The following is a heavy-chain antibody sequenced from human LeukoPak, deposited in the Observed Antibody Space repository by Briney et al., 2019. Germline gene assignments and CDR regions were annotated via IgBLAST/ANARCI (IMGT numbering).Heavy chain of an antibody. V-gene: IGHV1-2*02. Sequence: ASVKVSCKTSGYSFTDYYIHWVRQAPGQGLEWMGWIVPNSGGTNYAQKLQGRVTMTRDTSIRTAYMDLSRLTYDDTAVYYCAILGATSFDYWGQGTLVTVS. CDR2: IVPNSGGT. J-gene: IGHJ4*02. CDR1: GYSFTDYY. D-gene: IGHD5-12*01. CDR3: AILGATSFDY.